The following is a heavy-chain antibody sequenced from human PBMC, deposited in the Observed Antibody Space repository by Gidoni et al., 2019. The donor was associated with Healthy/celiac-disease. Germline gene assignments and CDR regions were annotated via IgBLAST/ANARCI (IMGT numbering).Heavy chain of an antibody. J-gene: IGHJ5*02. D-gene: IGHD2-15*01. CDR2: ISAYNGNT. CDR1: GYTFTSYG. V-gene: IGHV1-18*01. CDR3: ARDSACSGGSCYLGGPLNWFDP. Sequence: QVQLVQSGAEVKKPGASVKVSCKASGYTFTSYGISWVLQAPGQGLEWMGWISAYNGNTNYAQKLQGRVTMTTDTSTSTAYMELRSLRSDDTAVYYCARDSACSGGSCYLGGPLNWFDPWGQGTLVTVSS.